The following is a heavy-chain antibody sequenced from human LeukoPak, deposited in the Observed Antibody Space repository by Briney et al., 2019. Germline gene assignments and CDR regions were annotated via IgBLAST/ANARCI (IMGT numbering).Heavy chain of an antibody. D-gene: IGHD6-6*01. CDR3: SRGHFRSSRHCFDP. V-gene: IGHV1-69*06. CDR2: IIAIFGTA. Sequence: ASVKLSCKASGRTFTSYAISWVRQAPGQGLEWMGGIIAIFGTANYAQKFQGRVTITADKSTNTAYMELSSLRSEDTAVYYCSRGHFRSSRHCFDPWGQGTLVTVSS. J-gene: IGHJ5*02. CDR1: GRTFTSYA.